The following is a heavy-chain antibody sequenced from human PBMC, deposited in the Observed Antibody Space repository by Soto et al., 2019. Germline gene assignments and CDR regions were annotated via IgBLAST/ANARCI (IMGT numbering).Heavy chain of an antibody. CDR2: ISSNGDST. Sequence: GGSLRLSCSASGFTFSMFSMHWVRQAPGKGLEYVSGISSNGDSTYYADSVKGRFTISRDNSKNTLYLQMSSLRAVDAAVYYCVHPRSTVQIPPTWGQGTLVTVSS. CDR3: VHPRSTVQIPPT. CDR1: GFTFSMFS. V-gene: IGHV3-64D*06. D-gene: IGHD4-17*01. J-gene: IGHJ5*02.